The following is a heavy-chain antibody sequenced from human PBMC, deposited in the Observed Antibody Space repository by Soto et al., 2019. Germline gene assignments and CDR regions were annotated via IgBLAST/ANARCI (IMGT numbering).Heavy chain of an antibody. Sequence: GESLRLSCAASGFTFSSYAMHWVRQAPGKGLEWVAVISYDGSNKYYADSVKGRFTISRDNSKNTLYLQMNSLRAEDTAVYYCARDVRRSGYYDFDYWGQGTLVTVSS. CDR2: ISYDGSNK. CDR1: GFTFSSYA. J-gene: IGHJ4*02. CDR3: ARDVRRSGYYDFDY. D-gene: IGHD5-12*01. V-gene: IGHV3-30-3*01.